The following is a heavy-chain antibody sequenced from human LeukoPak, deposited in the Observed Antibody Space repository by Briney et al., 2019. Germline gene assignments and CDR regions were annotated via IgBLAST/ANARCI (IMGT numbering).Heavy chain of an antibody. V-gene: IGHV3-23*01. Sequence: GGSLRLSCAASGFTFSSYAMSWVRQAPGKGLEWVSAISGSGGSIYYADSVKGRFTISRDNSKNTLYLQMNSLRAEDTAVYYCAKDLNPNYYDSSGYYYEHWGQGTLVTVSS. CDR3: AKDLNPNYYDSSGYYYEH. CDR2: ISGSGGSI. J-gene: IGHJ1*01. CDR1: GFTFSSYA. D-gene: IGHD3-22*01.